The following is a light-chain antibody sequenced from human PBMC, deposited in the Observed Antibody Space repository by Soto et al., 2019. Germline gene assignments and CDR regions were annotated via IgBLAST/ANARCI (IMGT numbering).Light chain of an antibody. CDR3: AAWDDSLSGL. Sequence: QSVLTQPPSASGTPGQRVTISCSGSSSNIGSNYVYWYQHLPGTAPKLLFYKNNQRPSGVPDRFSGSKSGTSASLAISGLRSEDEADYYCAAWDDSLSGLFGGGTKLTVL. V-gene: IGLV1-47*01. CDR2: KNN. CDR1: SSNIGSNY. J-gene: IGLJ3*02.